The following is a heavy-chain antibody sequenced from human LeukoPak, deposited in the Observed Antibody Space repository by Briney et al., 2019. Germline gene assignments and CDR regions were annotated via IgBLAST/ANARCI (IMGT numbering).Heavy chain of an antibody. J-gene: IGHJ5*02. D-gene: IGHD2-15*01. CDR3: ARALRPSWSVVVVAATFGSWFDP. V-gene: IGHV1-18*01. Sequence: GASVKVSCKASGYTFTSYGISWVRQAPGQGLEWMGWISAYNGNTNYAQKLQGRVTMTTDTSTSTAYMELRSLRSDDTAVYYCARALRPSWSVVVVAATFGSWFDPWGQGTLVTVSS. CDR1: GYTFTSYG. CDR2: ISAYNGNT.